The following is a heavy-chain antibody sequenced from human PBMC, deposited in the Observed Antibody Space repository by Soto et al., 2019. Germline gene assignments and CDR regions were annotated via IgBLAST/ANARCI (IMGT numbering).Heavy chain of an antibody. V-gene: IGHV4-59*01. CDR1: GGSFSGYY. J-gene: IGHJ4*02. CDR3: ARYSYGSDYYFDY. D-gene: IGHD3-10*01. CDR2: IYYSGSS. Sequence: SETLSLTCAVYGGSFSGYYWTWIRQPPGTGLEWIGSIYYSGSSNSGPSLKSRVTMSVDTSKNQFSLKLSAVIAADTAMYYCARYSYGSDYYFDYWGQGTLVTVSS.